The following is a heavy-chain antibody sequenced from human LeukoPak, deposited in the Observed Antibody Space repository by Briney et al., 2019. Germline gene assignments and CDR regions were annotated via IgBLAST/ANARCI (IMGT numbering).Heavy chain of an antibody. Sequence: GGSLKLSCAASGFTFNIYAMHWVRQAPGKGLEWVAVISYEGSVKLYADSVKGRFTISRDNSKNTLYLQMNSLRAEDTAIYYCAKVGCSGGNCYAAFDIWGQGTMVTVSS. J-gene: IGHJ3*02. CDR1: GFTFNIYA. D-gene: IGHD2-15*01. CDR2: ISYEGSVK. V-gene: IGHV3-30*18. CDR3: AKVGCSGGNCYAAFDI.